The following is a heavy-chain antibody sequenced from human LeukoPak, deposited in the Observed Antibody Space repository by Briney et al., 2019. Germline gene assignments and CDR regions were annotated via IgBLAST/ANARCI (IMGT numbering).Heavy chain of an antibody. V-gene: IGHV3-30*18. CDR2: ISYDGSNK. CDR1: GFTFSSYG. Sequence: PGGSLRLSCAVSGFTFSSYGMHWVRQAPGKGLEGVAVISYDGSNKYYADSVKGRFTISRDNSKNTLYLQMNSLRAEDTAVYYCAKGVDSSGWYEANAFDIWGQGTMVTVSS. D-gene: IGHD6-19*01. J-gene: IGHJ3*02. CDR3: AKGVDSSGWYEANAFDI.